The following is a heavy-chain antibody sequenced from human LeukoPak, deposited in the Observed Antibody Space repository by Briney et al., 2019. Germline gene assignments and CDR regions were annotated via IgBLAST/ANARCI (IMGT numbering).Heavy chain of an antibody. CDR3: AKDLFYYDKGGFDY. Sequence: GRSLRLSCAASGFTFSSYGLHWVRQAPDKGLEWVAFISYDGSNKFYGDSVKGRFTVSRDNSKNTLYLQMNSLRTEDTAVYYCAKDLFYYDKGGFDYWGQGTLVTVSS. J-gene: IGHJ4*02. CDR1: GFTFSSYG. D-gene: IGHD3-22*01. V-gene: IGHV3-30*18. CDR2: ISYDGSNK.